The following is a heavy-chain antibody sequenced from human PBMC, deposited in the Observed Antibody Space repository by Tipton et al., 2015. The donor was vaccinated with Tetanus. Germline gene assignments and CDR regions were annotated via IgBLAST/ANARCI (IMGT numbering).Heavy chain of an antibody. V-gene: IGHV1-18*04. J-gene: IGHJ4*02. D-gene: IGHD3-22*01. CDR1: GYTFTSYG. CDR3: ARTPSPYDSSGYPDY. Sequence: QVQLVQSGAEVKKPGASVKVSCKASGYTFTSYGISWVRQAPGQGLEWMGWISAYNGNTNYAQKLQGRVTMTTDTSTSTAYMELRSRRSDDTAVYYCARTPSPYDSSGYPDYWGQGTLVTVSS. CDR2: ISAYNGNT.